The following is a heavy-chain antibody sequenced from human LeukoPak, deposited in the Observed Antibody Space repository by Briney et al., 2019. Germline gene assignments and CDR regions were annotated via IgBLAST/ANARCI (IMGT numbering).Heavy chain of an antibody. Sequence: ASVKVSCKVSGYNLTELSMHWVRQAPGKGLEWMGGFDPGDGAMVYAQRFQGRVTMTEDTSTDTVYMELSSLKSEDTAVYYCAAGVFYDLLPYWGQGTLVTVSS. J-gene: IGHJ4*02. V-gene: IGHV1-24*01. CDR2: FDPGDGAM. CDR3: AAGVFYDLLPY. D-gene: IGHD3-9*01. CDR1: GYNLTELS.